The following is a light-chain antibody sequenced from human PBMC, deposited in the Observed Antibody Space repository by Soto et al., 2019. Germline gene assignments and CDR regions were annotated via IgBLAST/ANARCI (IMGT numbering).Light chain of an antibody. J-gene: IGKJ2*01. CDR1: QSVSSN. CDR2: GAS. CDR3: QQYNNWLYT. V-gene: IGKV3-15*01. Sequence: EIVMTQSPATLSVSPGERATLSCRASQSVSSNLAWYQQKPGQAPRLLIYGASTRATGIPARFSGSGSGTEFTLTFSSLQSEDFAVYCCQQYNNWLYTFGQGTKLEIK.